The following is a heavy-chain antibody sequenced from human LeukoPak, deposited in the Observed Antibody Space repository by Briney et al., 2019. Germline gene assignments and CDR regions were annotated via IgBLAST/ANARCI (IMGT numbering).Heavy chain of an antibody. CDR3: ARDSAVATYYGVDV. J-gene: IGHJ6*02. D-gene: IGHD6-19*01. CDR1: GFTFRDYW. V-gene: IGHV3-7*01. Sequence: PGGSLRLSCGASGFTFRDYWMSWVRQAPGKGLKWVANIQSDGNEKNYIDSVQGRFTISRDNAKTSLYLQMNSLRAEDTAVYYCARDSAVATYYGVDVWGQGTTVTVSS. CDR2: IQSDGNEK.